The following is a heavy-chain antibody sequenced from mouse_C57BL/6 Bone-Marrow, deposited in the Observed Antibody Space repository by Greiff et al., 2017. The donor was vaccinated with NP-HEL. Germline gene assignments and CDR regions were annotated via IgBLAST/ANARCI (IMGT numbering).Heavy chain of an antibody. D-gene: IGHD1-1*01. CDR2: IYPRSGNT. CDR3: ARRHRSYGFDY. J-gene: IGHJ2*01. CDR1: GYTFTSYG. V-gene: IGHV1-81*01. Sequence: VQLQESGAELARPGASVKLSCKASGYTFTSYGISWVKQRTGQGLEWIGEIYPRSGNTYYNEKFKGKTTLTADKSSSTAYMELRSLTSEDSAVYFCARRHRSYGFDYWGQGTTLTVSS.